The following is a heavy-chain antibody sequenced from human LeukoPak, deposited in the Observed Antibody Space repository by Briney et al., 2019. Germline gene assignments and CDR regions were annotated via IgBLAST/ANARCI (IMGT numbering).Heavy chain of an antibody. V-gene: IGHV1-2*02. J-gene: IGHJ6*03. CDR3: ARRSYGDPAFYYYYMDV. CDR1: GYTFTGYY. Sequence: ASVKVSCKASGYTFTGYYMHWVRRAPGQGLEWMGWINPNSGGTNYAQKFQGRVTMTRDTSISTAYMELSRLRSDDTAVYYCARRSYGDPAFYYYYMDVWGKGTTVTVSS. CDR2: INPNSGGT. D-gene: IGHD4-17*01.